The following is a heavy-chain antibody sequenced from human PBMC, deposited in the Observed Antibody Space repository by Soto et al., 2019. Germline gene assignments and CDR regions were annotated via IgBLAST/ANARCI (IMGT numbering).Heavy chain of an antibody. CDR2: ISYDGSNK. J-gene: IGHJ4*02. D-gene: IGHD1-26*01. CDR3: AKEWARDIDY. CDR1: GFTFSSYG. Sequence: GGSLRLSCAASGFTFSSYGMHWVRQAPGKGLEWVAVISYDGSNKYYADSVKGRFTISRDNSKNTLYLQMNSLRAEDTAVYYCAKEWARDIDYWGQGTLVTVSS. V-gene: IGHV3-30*18.